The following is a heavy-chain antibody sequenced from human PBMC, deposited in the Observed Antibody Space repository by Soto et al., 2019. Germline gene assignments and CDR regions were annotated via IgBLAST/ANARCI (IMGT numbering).Heavy chain of an antibody. D-gene: IGHD6-13*01. Sequence: QVQLVQSGAEVKKPGSSVKVSCKASVGTFSSYAISWVRQAPGQGLEWMGGIIPIFGTANYAQKFQGRVTITADESTSTAYMELSSLRSEDTAVYYCARDLYSSSHNWFDPWGQGTLVTVSS. CDR1: VGTFSSYA. CDR3: ARDLYSSSHNWFDP. V-gene: IGHV1-69*01. CDR2: IIPIFGTA. J-gene: IGHJ5*02.